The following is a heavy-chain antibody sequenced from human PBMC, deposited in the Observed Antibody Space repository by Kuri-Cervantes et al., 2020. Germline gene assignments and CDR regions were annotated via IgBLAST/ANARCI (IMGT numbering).Heavy chain of an antibody. V-gene: IGHV3-53*01. CDR2: IYSGGST. J-gene: IGHJ6*03. CDR1: GFTVSSNY. Sequence: GGSLRLSCAASGFTVSSNYMSWVRQAPGKGLEWVSVIYSGGSTYYADSVKGRFTISRDNSKNTLYLQMNSLRAEDTAVYYCARANSSSLWYYYYMDVWGKGTTVTVSS. D-gene: IGHD1-1*01. CDR3: ARANSSSLWYYYYMDV.